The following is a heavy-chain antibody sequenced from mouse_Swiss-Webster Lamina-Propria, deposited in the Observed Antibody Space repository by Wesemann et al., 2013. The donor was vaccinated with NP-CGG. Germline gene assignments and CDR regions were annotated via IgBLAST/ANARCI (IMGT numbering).Heavy chain of an antibody. Sequence: GAELVKPGASVKLSCKASGYTFTSYYMYWVKQRPGQGLEWIGEINPSNGGTNFNEKFKSKATLTVDKSSSTAYMQLSSLTSEDSAVYYCTIIYDGFYYYAMDYWGQREPQSPSPQ. D-gene: IGHD2-3*01. CDR2: INPSNGGT. CDR3: TIIYDGFYYYAMDY. CDR1: GYTFTSYY. V-gene: IGHV1S16*01. J-gene: IGHJ4*01.